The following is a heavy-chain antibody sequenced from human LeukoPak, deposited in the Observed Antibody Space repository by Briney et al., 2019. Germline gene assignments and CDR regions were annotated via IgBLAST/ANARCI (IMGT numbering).Heavy chain of an antibody. V-gene: IGHV3-7*01. CDR2: IKKDGSEK. D-gene: IGHD6-13*01. J-gene: IGHJ4*02. CDR3: ARLGSSWLSDY. Sequence: GGSLRLSCAASGFTFSSYWMSWVRQAPGKGLEWVANIKKDGSEKYYVDSVKGRFTISRDNAKTSLYLQMNSLRAEDTAVYYCARLGSSWLSDYWGQGTLVTVSS. CDR1: GFTFSSYW.